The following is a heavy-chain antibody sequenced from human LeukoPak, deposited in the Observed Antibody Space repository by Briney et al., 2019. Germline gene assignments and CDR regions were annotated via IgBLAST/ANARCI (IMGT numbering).Heavy chain of an antibody. CDR3: ADGDGYSY. D-gene: IGHD5-24*01. CDR1: GFTFSSYS. V-gene: IGHV3-48*04. Sequence: GGSLRLSCAASGFTFSSYSMNWVRQAPGKGLEWVSYISSSSSTIYYADSVKGRFTISRDNAKNSLYPQMNSLRAEDTAVYYCADGDGYSYWGQGTLVTVSS. CDR2: ISSSSSTI. J-gene: IGHJ4*02.